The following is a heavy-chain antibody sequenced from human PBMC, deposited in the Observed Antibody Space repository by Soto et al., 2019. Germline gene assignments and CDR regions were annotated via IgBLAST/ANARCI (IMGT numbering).Heavy chain of an antibody. D-gene: IGHD3-10*01. J-gene: IGHJ6*02. CDR1: GGTFSSYA. CDR2: IIPIFGTA. Sequence: SVKVSCKASGGTFSSYAISWVRQAPGQGLEWMGGIIPIFGTANYAQKFQGRVTITADESTSTAYMELSSLRSEDTAVYYCARDPSITMVRGVIGYYYGMDVWGQGATVIVSS. CDR3: ARDPSITMVRGVIGYYYGMDV. V-gene: IGHV1-69*13.